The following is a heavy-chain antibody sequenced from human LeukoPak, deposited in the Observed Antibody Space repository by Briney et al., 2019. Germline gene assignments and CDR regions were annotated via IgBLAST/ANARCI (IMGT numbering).Heavy chain of an antibody. V-gene: IGHV1-2*02. D-gene: IGHD4-17*01. CDR1: GYTFTGYY. CDR3: ARGLGYGDYYDN. Sequence: ASVKVSCKASGYTFTGYYMHWVRQAPGQGLEWMGWINPNSGGTNYAQNFQGRVTMTRDTSISTAYMELSRLRSDDTAVYYCARGLGYGDYYDNWGQGTLVTVSS. CDR2: INPNSGGT. J-gene: IGHJ4*02.